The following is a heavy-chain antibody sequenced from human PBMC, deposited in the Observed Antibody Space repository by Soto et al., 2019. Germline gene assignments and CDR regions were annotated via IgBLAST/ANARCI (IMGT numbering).Heavy chain of an antibody. V-gene: IGHV2-5*02. CDR1: GFSLTTGGVG. J-gene: IGHJ4*02. Sequence: QITLKESGPTLVNPTQTLTLTCTFSGFSLTTGGVGVGWIRQPPGKALEWLALIYWDDDKRYSPSLKSRLTITKDTSKNQVVLTLTNMDPVDTATFYCAHVFNSTSGSYRCFDYWGQGTLVTVSS. D-gene: IGHD3-16*02. CDR3: AHVFNSTSGSYRCFDY. CDR2: IYWDDDK.